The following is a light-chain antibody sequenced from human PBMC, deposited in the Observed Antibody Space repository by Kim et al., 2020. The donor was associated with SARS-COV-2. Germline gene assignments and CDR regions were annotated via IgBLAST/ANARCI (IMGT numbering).Light chain of an antibody. CDR3: QQSYSTPLT. V-gene: IGKV1-39*01. CDR2: GAY. Sequence: EDRVTLSRRGSQSIVSYLNWGQHKPGGAPPLPISGAYALRSGVPSRCRGGGSRADITLTISNLQSENFATYYCQQSYSTPLTFGGGTPVYIK. CDR1: QSIVSY. J-gene: IGKJ4*01.